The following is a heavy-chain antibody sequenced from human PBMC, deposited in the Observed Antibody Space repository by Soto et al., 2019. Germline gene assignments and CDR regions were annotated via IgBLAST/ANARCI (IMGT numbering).Heavy chain of an antibody. D-gene: IGHD6-13*01. J-gene: IGHJ4*02. CDR1: GLTVSSNY. V-gene: IGHV3-53*01. CDR2: LYSGGTT. CDR3: AKFNFEMAAGLDY. Sequence: GGSLRLSCAASGLTVSSNYMSWVRQAPGKGLEWVSVLYSGGTTNYADSVKGRFTISRDNSKNTLYLQMNSLRAEDTAVYYCAKFNFEMAAGLDYWGQGTLVTVSS.